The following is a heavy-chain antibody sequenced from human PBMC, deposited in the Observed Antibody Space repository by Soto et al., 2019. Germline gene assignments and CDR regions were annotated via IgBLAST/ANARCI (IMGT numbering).Heavy chain of an antibody. CDR3: ARDKSGRYSYGWGDYYYYYGMDV. CDR1: GFTFSSYA. V-gene: IGHV3-30-3*01. CDR2: ISYDGSNK. J-gene: IGHJ6*02. D-gene: IGHD5-18*01. Sequence: QVQLVESGGGVVQPGRSLRLSCAASGFTFSSYAMHWVRQAPGKGLEWVAVISYDGSNKYYADSVKGRFTISRDNSKNTLNLQMNSLRAEDTAVYYCARDKSGRYSYGWGDYYYYYGMDVWGQGTTVTVSS.